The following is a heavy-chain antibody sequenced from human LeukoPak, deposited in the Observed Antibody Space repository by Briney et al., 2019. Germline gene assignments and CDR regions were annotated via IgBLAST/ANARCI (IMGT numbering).Heavy chain of an antibody. V-gene: IGHV4-61*02. CDR2: IYTSGST. D-gene: IGHD3-3*01. CDR3: ARDRYDFWSGYYYYYGMDV. J-gene: IGHJ6*02. Sequence: SETLSLTCTVSGGSISSGSYYWSWIRQPAGKGLEWIGRIYTSGSTNYNPSLKSRVTISVDTSKNQFSPKLSSVTAADTAVYYCARDRYDFWSGYYYYYGMDVWGQGTTVTVSS. CDR1: GGSISSGSYY.